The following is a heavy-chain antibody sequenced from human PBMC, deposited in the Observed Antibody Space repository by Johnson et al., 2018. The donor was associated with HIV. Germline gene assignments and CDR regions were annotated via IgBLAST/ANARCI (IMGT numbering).Heavy chain of an antibody. J-gene: IGHJ3*01. CDR3: SRGIAAAGTPVAFDV. CDR2: IRSNAYGGTT. Sequence: EVQLVGSGGGLVQPGRSLRLSCTTSGFTFGEYAMSWFRQAPGKGLEWVSFIRSNAYGGTTEYAASVKGRFIISRADSKSIAYLQMTSLKTEDTGVYYCSRGIAAAGTPVAFDVWGQGTMVIVFS. V-gene: IGHV3-49*03. CDR1: GFTFGEYA. D-gene: IGHD6-13*01.